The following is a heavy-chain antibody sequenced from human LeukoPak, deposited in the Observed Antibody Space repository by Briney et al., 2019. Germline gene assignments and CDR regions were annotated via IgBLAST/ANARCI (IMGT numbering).Heavy chain of an antibody. CDR1: GFTFSSYA. CDR2: ISYDGSNK. D-gene: IGHD1-26*01. Sequence: GGSLRLSCAASGFTFSSYAMHWVRQAPGKGLEWVAVISYDGSNKWSVESEKGRFTISRDNSKNTVYLQMNSLRTEDTAVYYCARAGGSYGLGDSWGQGTLVTVSS. J-gene: IGHJ4*02. V-gene: IGHV3-30*04. CDR3: ARAGGSYGLGDS.